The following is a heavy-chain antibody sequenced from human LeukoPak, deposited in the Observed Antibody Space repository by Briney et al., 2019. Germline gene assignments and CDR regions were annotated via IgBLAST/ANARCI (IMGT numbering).Heavy chain of an antibody. CDR2: ISGSGGST. D-gene: IGHD3-22*01. V-gene: IGHV3-23*01. CDR1: GXTFSSYA. J-gene: IGHJ1*01. Sequence: PGGSLRLSCAASGXTFSSYAMSWVRQAPGKGLEWVSAISGSGGSTYYADSVKGGFTISRDNDKNTLYLQLNSLRAEDTAVYYCWYYYDSSGYYPEYFQHWGQGTLVTVSS. CDR3: WYYYDSSGYYPEYFQH.